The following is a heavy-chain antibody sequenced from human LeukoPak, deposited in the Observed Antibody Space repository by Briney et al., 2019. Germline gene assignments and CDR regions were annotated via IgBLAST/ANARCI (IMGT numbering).Heavy chain of an antibody. CDR2: INPSGGST. CDR3: ASEFSTTQKHLPDY. D-gene: IGHD4-17*01. CDR1: GYTFTSYY. Sequence: ASVKVSCTASGYTFTSYYMHWVRQAPGQGLEWMGIINPSGGSTSYAQKFQGRVTMTRNTTTSTVYMEPSNLTTQETAVYYCASEFSTTQKHLPDYWGQGTLVTVSS. V-gene: IGHV1-46*01. J-gene: IGHJ4*02.